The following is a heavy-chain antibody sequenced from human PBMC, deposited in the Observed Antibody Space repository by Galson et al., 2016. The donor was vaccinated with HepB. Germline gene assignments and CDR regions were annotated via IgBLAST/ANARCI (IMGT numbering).Heavy chain of an antibody. J-gene: IGHJ4*02. V-gene: IGHV3-48*02. D-gene: IGHD2-15*01. CDR3: ARNMLRAAYFDY. CDR1: GFTFSSSE. CDR2: ITGSSDFI. Sequence: SLRLSCAASGFTFSSSEMHWPRQAPGKGLEWVSYITGSSDFIKYADSVKGRFTVSRDNAKNSVYLHMNSLRDEDTAVYFCARNMLRAAYFDYWGQGTLVAVSS.